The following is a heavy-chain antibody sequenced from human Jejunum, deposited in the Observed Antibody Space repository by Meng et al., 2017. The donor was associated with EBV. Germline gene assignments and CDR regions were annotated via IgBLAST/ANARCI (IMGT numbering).Heavy chain of an antibody. V-gene: IGHV1-2*06. Sequence: QVELVPSGGEGKQPGASVRVSCNASGYTFTGYFIHWVRQAPGQGLEWMGRINPNSGGTSYTQKFQGRVTMTRDTSITTAYMELSRLGSDDTAVYYCARDYSDSSRQGYWGQGTLVTVSS. J-gene: IGHJ4*02. D-gene: IGHD3-22*01. CDR3: ARDYSDSSRQGY. CDR1: GYTFTGYF. CDR2: INPNSGGT.